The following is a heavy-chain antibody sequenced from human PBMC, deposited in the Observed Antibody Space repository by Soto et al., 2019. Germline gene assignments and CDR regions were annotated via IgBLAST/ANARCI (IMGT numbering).Heavy chain of an antibody. D-gene: IGHD6-6*01. CDR3: ARHLSSNYYMDV. CDR1: GGSISSYY. CDR2: IYYSGST. J-gene: IGHJ6*03. Sequence: NPSETLSLTCTVSGGSISSYYWSWIRQPPGKGLEWIGYIYYSGSTNYNPSLKSRVTISVGTSKNQFSLKLSSVTAADTAVYYCARHLSSNYYMDVWGKGTTVTVSS. V-gene: IGHV4-59*08.